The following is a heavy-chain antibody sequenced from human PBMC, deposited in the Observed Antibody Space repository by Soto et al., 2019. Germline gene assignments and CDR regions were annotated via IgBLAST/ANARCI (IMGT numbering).Heavy chain of an antibody. CDR2: IKSNTDGGAT. CDR1: GFPFSDAW. D-gene: IGHD2-15*01. CDR3: TTDPSSEAAYCSSGSCYRSYGMDV. V-gene: IGHV3-15*01. Sequence: PVGSLRLSCAASGFPFSDAWIRWVRQPPGKGLEWVGRIKSNTDGGATDYAAPVKGRFTISRDDSKNTLYLQMNSLTTADTAVYYCTTDPSSEAAYCSSGSCYRSYGMDVWGQGTTVTVSS. J-gene: IGHJ6*02.